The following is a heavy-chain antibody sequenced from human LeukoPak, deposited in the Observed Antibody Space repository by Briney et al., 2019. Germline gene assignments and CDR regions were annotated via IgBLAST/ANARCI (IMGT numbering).Heavy chain of an antibody. CDR3: AREEVRGVIIDY. Sequence: SQTLSLTCTVSGGSISSGGYYWSWIRQPPGKGLEWIGYIYHSGSTYYNPSLKSRVTISVDRSKNQFSLKLSSVTAADTAVYYCAREEVRGVIIDYWGQGTLVTVSS. V-gene: IGHV4-30-2*01. CDR1: GGSISSGGYY. J-gene: IGHJ4*02. D-gene: IGHD3-10*01. CDR2: IYHSGST.